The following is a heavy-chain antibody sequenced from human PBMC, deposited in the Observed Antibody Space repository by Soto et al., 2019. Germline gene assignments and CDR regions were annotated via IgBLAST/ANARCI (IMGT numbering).Heavy chain of an antibody. CDR3: ARRRPTSSSSEDY. CDR1: GYSFTSYW. V-gene: IGHV5-10-1*03. D-gene: IGHD6-6*01. J-gene: IGHJ4*02. Sequence: EVQLVQSGAEVKKPGESLRISCKGSGYSFTSYWISWVRQMPGKGLEWMGRIDPSDSYTNYSPSFQGHVTISADKSISTAYLQWSSRKAADTAMYYWARRRPTSSSSEDYWGQGTLVTVAS. CDR2: IDPSDSYT.